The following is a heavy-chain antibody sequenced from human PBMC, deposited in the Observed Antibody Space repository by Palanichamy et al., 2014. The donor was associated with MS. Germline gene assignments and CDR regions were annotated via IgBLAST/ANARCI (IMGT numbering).Heavy chain of an antibody. J-gene: IGHJ4*02. CDR3: AREYSSSPDY. CDR2: IYYSGST. Sequence: QLQLQESGPGLVKPSETLSLICTVSGGSISSSSYHWGWIRQPPGKGQEWIGSIYYSGSTYYNPSLKSRVTISVDTSKNQFFLKVSSVTAADTAVYYCAREYSSSPDYWGQGTLVTVSS. V-gene: IGHV4-39*02. CDR1: GGSISSSSYH. D-gene: IGHD6-6*01.